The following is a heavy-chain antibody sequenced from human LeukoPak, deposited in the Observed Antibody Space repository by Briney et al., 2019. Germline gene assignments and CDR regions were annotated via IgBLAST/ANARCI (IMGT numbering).Heavy chain of an antibody. CDR2: ISGSGGST. J-gene: IGHJ4*02. CDR1: GVTFSSYA. Sequence: GGSLRLSCAASGVTFSSYAMSWVRQAPGKGLEWVSAISGSGGSTYYADSVKGRFTISRDNSKNTLYLQMNSLRAEDTAVYYCAKVRAVAGMWNYYFDYWGQGTLVTVSS. V-gene: IGHV3-23*01. D-gene: IGHD6-19*01. CDR3: AKVRAVAGMWNYYFDY.